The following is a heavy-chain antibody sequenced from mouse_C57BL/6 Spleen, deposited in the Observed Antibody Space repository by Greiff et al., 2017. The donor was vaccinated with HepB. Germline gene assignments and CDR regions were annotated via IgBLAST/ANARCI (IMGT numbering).Heavy chain of an antibody. J-gene: IGHJ2*01. V-gene: IGHV1-69*01. CDR2: IDPSDSYT. CDR1: GYTFTSYW. D-gene: IGHD1-1*01. CDR3: ARCGNYFDY. Sequence: VQLQQPGAELVMPGASVKLSCKASGYTFTSYWMHWVKQRPGQGLEWIGEIDPSDSYTNYNQKFKGKSTLTVDKSSSTAYMQLSSLTSEDSAVYYCARCGNYFDYWGQGTTLTVSS.